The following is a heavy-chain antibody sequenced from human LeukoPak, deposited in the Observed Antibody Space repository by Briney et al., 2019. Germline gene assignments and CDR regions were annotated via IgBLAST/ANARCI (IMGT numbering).Heavy chain of an antibody. V-gene: IGHV4-39*01. D-gene: IGHD5-12*01. J-gene: IGHJ4*02. CDR3: ARAGVGGWLRFFDY. CDR2: IYFSGNT. CDR1: GGSITSSSFY. Sequence: SETLSLTCTVSGGSITSSSFYWGWVRQPPGKGLEWIGSIYFSGNTYYNPSLKSRLTISVDTSKNQFTLNLSSVTAADTAVYYCARAGVGGWLRFFDYWGQGTLVTVSS.